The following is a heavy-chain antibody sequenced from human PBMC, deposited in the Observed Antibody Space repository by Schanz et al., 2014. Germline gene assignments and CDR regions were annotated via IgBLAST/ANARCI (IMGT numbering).Heavy chain of an antibody. CDR2: MYINSGST. J-gene: IGHJ4*02. Sequence: EVQLVESGGGLIQPGGSLRLSCAVSGFTVNTNYMSWVRQAPGKGLEWISSMYINSGSTQYADSVKGRFTITRDIAKNSLSLQMNSLRADDTSVYYCARGRGYIIGQWGQGILVTVSS. CDR1: GFTVNTNY. D-gene: IGHD3-10*01. CDR3: ARGRGYIIGQ. V-gene: IGHV3-53*01.